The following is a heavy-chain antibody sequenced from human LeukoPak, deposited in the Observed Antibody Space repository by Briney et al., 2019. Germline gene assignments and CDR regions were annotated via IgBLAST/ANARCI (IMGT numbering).Heavy chain of an antibody. V-gene: IGHV3-21*01. CDR2: ISSSSSYI. J-gene: IGHJ3*01. CDR1: GLTFSTYM. CDR3: ARDFYGDYVAAFDL. D-gene: IGHD4-17*01. Sequence: GGSLRLSCAASGLTFSTYMMNWVRQAPGKGVEWVSSISSSSSYIYYAESVKGRFTISRDNAKNSLYLQMNSLRAEDTAVYYCARDFYGDYVAAFDLWGQGTMVTVSS.